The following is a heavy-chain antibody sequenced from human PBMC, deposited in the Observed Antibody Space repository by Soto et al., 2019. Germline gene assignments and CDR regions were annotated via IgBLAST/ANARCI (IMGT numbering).Heavy chain of an antibody. CDR2: IYYSGST. Sequence: GKGLDWIGYIYYSGSTNYNPSLKSRVTISVDTSKNQFSLKLSSVTAADTAVYYCARGTYYYDSSGYYYYYYYGMNVWGRGTTVTVSS. D-gene: IGHD3-22*01. CDR3: ARGTYYYDSSGYYYYYYYGMNV. V-gene: IGHV4-59*01. J-gene: IGHJ6*02.